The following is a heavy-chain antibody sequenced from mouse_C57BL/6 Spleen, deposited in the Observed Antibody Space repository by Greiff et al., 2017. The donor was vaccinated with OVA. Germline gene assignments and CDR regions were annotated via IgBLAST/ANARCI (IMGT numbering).Heavy chain of an antibody. CDR2: IDPETGGP. CDR3: TRGGSNYGYFDY. CDR1: GYTFTDYE. J-gene: IGHJ2*01. V-gene: IGHV1-15*01. D-gene: IGHD2-5*01. Sequence: QVQLQQSGAELVRPGASVTLSCKASGYTFTDYEMHWVKQTPVHGLEWIGAIDPETGGPAYNQKFKGKAILTADKSSSTAYMELRSLHSDDSAVYYCTRGGSNYGYFDYWGQGTTLTVSS.